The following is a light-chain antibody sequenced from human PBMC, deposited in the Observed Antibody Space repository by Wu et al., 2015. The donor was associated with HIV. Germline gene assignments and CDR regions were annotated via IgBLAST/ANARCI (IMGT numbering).Light chain of an antibody. J-gene: IGKJ4*01. CDR2: DAS. V-gene: IGKV3-11*01. CDR3: QHRSNWPPF. CDR1: QSVGYY. Sequence: EIVLTQSPVTLSLSPGGRATLSCRASQSVGYYLAWYQQKPGQAPRLLIYDASNRATGIPARFSGSGSGTDFTLTISSLEPEDFAVYYCQHRSNWPPFFGGGTKVEIK.